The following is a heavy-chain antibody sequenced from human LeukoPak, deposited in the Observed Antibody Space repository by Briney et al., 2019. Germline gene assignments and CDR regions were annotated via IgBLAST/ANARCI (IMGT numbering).Heavy chain of an antibody. J-gene: IGHJ3*02. D-gene: IGHD4-11*01. V-gene: IGHV3-7*01. CDR1: GLNFNSYW. CDR2: IKQDGSEK. CDR3: VRDAAYSAFNM. Sequence: GGSLRLSCAVSGLNFNSYWMSWVRQAPGKGLEWVANIKQDGSEKYYVDSVKGRFTISRDNAKNSLYLQMNSLRAEDTAVYYCVRDAAYSAFNMWGQGTMVTVSS.